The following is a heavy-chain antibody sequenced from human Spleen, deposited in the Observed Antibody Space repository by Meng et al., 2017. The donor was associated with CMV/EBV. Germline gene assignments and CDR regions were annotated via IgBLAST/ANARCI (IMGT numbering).Heavy chain of an antibody. V-gene: IGHV3-20*04. J-gene: IGHJ6*02. D-gene: IGHD5-12*01. CDR3: ARDLRIVATIINYYYGMDV. CDR2: INWNGGST. CDR1: GFTFDDYG. Sequence: GESLKISCAASGFTFDDYGMSWVRQAPGKGLEWVSGINWNGGSTGYADSVKGRFTISRDNAKNSLYLQMNSLRAEDTAVYYCARDLRIVATIINYYYGMDVWGQGTTVTVSS.